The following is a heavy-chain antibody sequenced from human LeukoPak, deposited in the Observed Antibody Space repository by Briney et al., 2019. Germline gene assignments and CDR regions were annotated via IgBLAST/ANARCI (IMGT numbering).Heavy chain of an antibody. J-gene: IGHJ4*01. CDR3: ARGSAFDGHCAAGACSAAYFDH. D-gene: IGHD2-2*03. Sequence: SGTLSLTCAVSGDSFNRYFWSWLRQAPGRGLEWIGEVNYRGSTIYSPSVKTRVTVSVDTSKNQISLALQSVTAADTATYFCARGSAFDGHCAAGACSAAYFDHWGPGTPVIVTA. CDR1: GDSFNRYF. V-gene: IGHV4-34*09. CDR2: VNYRGST.